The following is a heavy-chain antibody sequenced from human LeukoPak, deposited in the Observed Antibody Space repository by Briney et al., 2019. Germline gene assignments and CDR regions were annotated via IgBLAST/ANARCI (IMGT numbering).Heavy chain of an antibody. Sequence: SGGSLRLSCAASGFTFSSYAMSWVRQAPGKGLEWVSAISGSGDSTYYADSVKGRFTISRDNSKNTLSLQMNSLRAEDTAVYYCARHGPNWYFDLWGRGTLVTVSS. CDR3: ARHGPNWYFDL. CDR1: GFTFSSYA. CDR2: ISGSGDST. V-gene: IGHV3-23*01. J-gene: IGHJ2*01. D-gene: IGHD5-24*01.